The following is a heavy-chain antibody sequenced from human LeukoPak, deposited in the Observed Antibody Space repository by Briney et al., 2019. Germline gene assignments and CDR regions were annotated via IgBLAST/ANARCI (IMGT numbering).Heavy chain of an antibody. CDR2: ISASGGRT. J-gene: IGHJ1*01. CDR3: AKGVGTTSSHFHH. V-gene: IGHV3-23*01. CDR1: GFTFSSYD. D-gene: IGHD1-26*01. Sequence: GGSLRLSCAASGFTFSSYDMTWVRQAPGKGLESDSAISASGGRTFYADSVKGRFTISRDDSKNTLYLQMNSLRAEDTAVYYCAKGVGTTSSHFHHWGQGTLVTVSS.